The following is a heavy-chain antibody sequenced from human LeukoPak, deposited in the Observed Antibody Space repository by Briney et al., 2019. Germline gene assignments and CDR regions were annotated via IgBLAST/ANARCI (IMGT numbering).Heavy chain of an antibody. V-gene: IGHV4-61*02. CDR2: IYTSGST. CDR1: GGSISSGSYY. CDR3: AREASYYYYMDV. Sequence: PSQTLSLTCTVSGGSISSGSYYWSWLRQPAGKGLEWIGRIYTSGSTNYNPSLKSRVTISVDTSKNQFSLKLSSVTAADTAVYYCAREASYYYYMDVWGKGTTVTVSS. J-gene: IGHJ6*03.